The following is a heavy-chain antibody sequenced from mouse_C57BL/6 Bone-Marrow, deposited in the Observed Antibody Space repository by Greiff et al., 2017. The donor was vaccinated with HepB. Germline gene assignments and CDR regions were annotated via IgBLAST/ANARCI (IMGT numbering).Heavy chain of an antibody. CDR1: GFSFNTYA. CDR3: VRGHYYGSSHWYFDV. V-gene: IGHV10-1*01. Sequence: EVHLVESGGGLVQPKGSLKLSCAASGFSFNTYAMNWVRQAPGKGLEWVARIRSKSNNYATYYADSVKDRFTISRDDSESMLYLQMNNLKTEDTAMYYCVRGHYYGSSHWYFDVWGTGTTVTVSS. CDR2: IRSKSNNYAT. D-gene: IGHD1-1*01. J-gene: IGHJ1*03.